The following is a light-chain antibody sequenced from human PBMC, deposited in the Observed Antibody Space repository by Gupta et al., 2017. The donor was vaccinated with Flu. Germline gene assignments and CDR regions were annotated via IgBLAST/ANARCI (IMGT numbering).Light chain of an antibody. CDR1: QSVTSNY. J-gene: IGKJ1*01. Sequence: EIVLTQSPGTLSLSPGERATLSCRASQSVTSNYLAWYQQKPGLSPRLLIYGASSRATGITDRFSGTGSGTDFTLTISRLEPEDFAVYYCQQYGLSPKTFGQGTKVEV. CDR3: QQYGLSPKT. V-gene: IGKV3-20*01. CDR2: GAS.